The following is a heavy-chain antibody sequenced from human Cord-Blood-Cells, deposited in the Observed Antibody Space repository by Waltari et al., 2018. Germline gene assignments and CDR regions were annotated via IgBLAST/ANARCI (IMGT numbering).Heavy chain of an antibody. CDR2: TYYRSKWYN. V-gene: IGHV6-1*01. Sequence: QVQLQQSGPGLVKPSPPLPLTCAFSGDSVSSNSAVWNCIRQSPSRGLEWLGRTYYRSKWYNDYAVSVKSRITINPDTSKNQFSLQLNSVTPEDTAVYYCATNGRDYYGMDVWGQGTTVTVSS. J-gene: IGHJ6*02. CDR1: GDSVSSNSAV. CDR3: ATNGRDYYGMDV.